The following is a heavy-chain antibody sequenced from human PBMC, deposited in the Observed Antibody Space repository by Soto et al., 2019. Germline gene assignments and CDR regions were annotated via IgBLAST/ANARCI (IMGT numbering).Heavy chain of an antibody. CDR1: GGSISNYY. V-gene: IGHV4-59*01. CDR3: ASGGNWFDP. CDR2: MYYNGNI. D-gene: IGHD3-16*01. J-gene: IGHJ5*02. Sequence: SETLSLTCNVSGGSISNYYWTWVRQSPEKVLEWIGYMYYNGNINYNPSLKSRVTISIDTSKNQFSLTLKSVTAADTAVYYCASGGNWFDPWGQGXLVTVYS.